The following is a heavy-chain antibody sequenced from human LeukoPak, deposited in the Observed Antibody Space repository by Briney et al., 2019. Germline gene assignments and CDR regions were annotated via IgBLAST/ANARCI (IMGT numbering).Heavy chain of an antibody. D-gene: IGHD6-13*01. V-gene: IGHV3-23*01. CDR3: TKGPPDSSTWYKRTEG. J-gene: IGHJ4*02. CDR1: GFTFSSYA. CDR2: ISGSGGST. Sequence: GGSLRLSCAASGFTFSSYAMSWVRQAPGKGLEWVSAISGSGGSTYYADSVKGRFTISRDNSKNTLYLQMNSLRAEDTAVYYCTKGPPDSSTWYKRTEGWGQGTLVTVSS.